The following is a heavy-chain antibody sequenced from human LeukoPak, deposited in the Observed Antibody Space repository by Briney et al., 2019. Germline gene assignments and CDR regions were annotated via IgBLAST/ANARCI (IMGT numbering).Heavy chain of an antibody. D-gene: IGHD3-3*01. CDR2: ISYDGSKI. Sequence: GGSLRLSCAASGFTFSSYPLHWVRQAPGKGLEWVTLISYDGSKIYYADSVKGRFTISRDNSKNTLYLQMNSLRAEDTAVYSCARESGWGLPHAFDFWGQGTMVTVSS. V-gene: IGHV3-30-3*01. CDR3: ARESGWGLPHAFDF. CDR1: GFTFSSYP. J-gene: IGHJ3*01.